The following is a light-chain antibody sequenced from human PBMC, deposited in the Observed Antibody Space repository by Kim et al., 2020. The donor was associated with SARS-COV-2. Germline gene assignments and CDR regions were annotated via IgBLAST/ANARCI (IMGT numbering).Light chain of an antibody. Sequence: SASVGDRDTIACRASQSISSWLAWYQQKPGKAPDLLIYKASSLESGVPSRFSGSGSGTEFSLTISSLQPDDFATYYCQQYNSSPLTFGGGTKVEI. CDR3: QQYNSSPLT. V-gene: IGKV1-5*03. CDR2: KAS. J-gene: IGKJ4*01. CDR1: QSISSW.